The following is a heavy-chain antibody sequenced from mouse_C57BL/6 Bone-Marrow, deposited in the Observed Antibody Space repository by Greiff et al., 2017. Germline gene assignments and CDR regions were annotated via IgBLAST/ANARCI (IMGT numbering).Heavy chain of an antibody. J-gene: IGHJ3*01. Sequence: EVTLVESGGDLVKPGGSLKLSCSASGFTFSSYGMSWVRPTPDKRLAWVATISSGGCYTYHPDSVKGRFPISRDNAKNTLYLQMSSLKSEDTAMYYCARQHYCGSWFAYWGQGTLVTVSA. CDR1: GFTFSSYG. V-gene: IGHV5-6*02. CDR2: ISSGGCYT. CDR3: ARQHYCGSWFAY. D-gene: IGHD1-1*01.